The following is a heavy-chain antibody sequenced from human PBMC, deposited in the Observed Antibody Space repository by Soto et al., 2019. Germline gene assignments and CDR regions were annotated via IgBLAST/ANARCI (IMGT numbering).Heavy chain of an antibody. D-gene: IGHD6-13*01. Sequence: QVQLVQSGAEVEKPGASVKISCKASGYIFTSYYIHWVRQAPGEGLEWMGMIDVQNGNTNDAQNSRARVSMTRDTSTSTVYMELFSLRCEDTAVYYCAREPAGATAGFDYWGHGTLVTVSS. V-gene: IGHV1-46*01. CDR2: IDVQNGNT. CDR1: GYIFTSYY. J-gene: IGHJ4*01. CDR3: AREPAGATAGFDY.